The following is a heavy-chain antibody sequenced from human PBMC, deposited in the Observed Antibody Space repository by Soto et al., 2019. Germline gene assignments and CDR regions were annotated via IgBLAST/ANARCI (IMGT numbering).Heavy chain of an antibody. V-gene: IGHV5-51*01. D-gene: IGHD6-19*01. J-gene: IGHJ4*02. CDR2: IYPGDSEI. Sequence: RGESLKISCKVSGDSFTSFWIGWVRQMPGKGLEWLGIIYPGDSEIRYSPSFQGQVTISADKSISTAYLQWSSLKASDTAIYYCARQHPLDSSGWYYWGQGTLVTVSS. CDR3: ARQHPLDSSGWYY. CDR1: GDSFTSFW.